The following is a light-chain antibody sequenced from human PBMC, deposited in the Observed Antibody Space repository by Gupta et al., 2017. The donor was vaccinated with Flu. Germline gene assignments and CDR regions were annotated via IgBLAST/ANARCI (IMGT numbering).Light chain of an antibody. CDR2: AAS. CDR1: QNISSY. J-gene: IGKJ2*01. CDR3: QQSDSTPQT. V-gene: IGKV1-39*01. Sequence: DIQMTQSPSSLSASVGDRVTITCRASQNISSYLNWYQQKPGKAPKLLIYAASSLQSGVPSRFSGSGSGTDFTLTISSLQPEDFATYYCQQSDSTPQTFGQGTKLEIK.